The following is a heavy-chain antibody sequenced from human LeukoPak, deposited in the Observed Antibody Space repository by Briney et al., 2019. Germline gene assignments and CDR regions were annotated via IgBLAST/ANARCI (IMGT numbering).Heavy chain of an antibody. V-gene: IGHV4-30-4*01. CDR1: GASISSGDYH. Sequence: SETLSLTCTVSGASISSGDYHWNWIRQPPGKGLEWIGFIHDSGSTYYNPSLKSRVSVSRDMSKNQLSLMLSSVTAADTAVYYCARGFGAGNYYYGWFDPWGQGTLVSVSS. J-gene: IGHJ5*02. D-gene: IGHD3-10*01. CDR3: ARGFGAGNYYYGWFDP. CDR2: IHDSGST.